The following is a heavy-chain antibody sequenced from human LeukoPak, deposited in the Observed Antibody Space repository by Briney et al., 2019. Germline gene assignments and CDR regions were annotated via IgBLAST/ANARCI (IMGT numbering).Heavy chain of an antibody. Sequence: GASVKVSCKASGYTFTGYYMHWVRQAPGQGREWMGWINPNSGGTNYAQKFQGRVTMTTDTSMSTAYMELSRLTSDDTAVYYCARAGGRSWFDPWGQGTLVTVSS. V-gene: IGHV1-2*02. CDR3: ARAGGRSWFDP. CDR1: GYTFTGYY. J-gene: IGHJ5*02. CDR2: INPNSGGT.